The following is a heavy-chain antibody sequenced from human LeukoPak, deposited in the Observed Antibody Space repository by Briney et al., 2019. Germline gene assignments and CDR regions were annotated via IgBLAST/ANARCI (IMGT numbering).Heavy chain of an antibody. Sequence: GGSLRLSCAAPGFTFSSYAMHWVRQAPGKGLEWVAVISYDESNKYYADSVKGRFTISRDNSKNTLYLQMNSLRAEDTAVYYCARPAQHCSSTSCYSFRYFDYWGQGTLVTVSS. CDR1: GFTFSSYA. D-gene: IGHD2-2*02. V-gene: IGHV3-30*01. J-gene: IGHJ4*02. CDR2: ISYDESNK. CDR3: ARPAQHCSSTSCYSFRYFDY.